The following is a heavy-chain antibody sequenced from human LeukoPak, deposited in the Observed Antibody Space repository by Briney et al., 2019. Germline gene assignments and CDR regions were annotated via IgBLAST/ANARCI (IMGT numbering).Heavy chain of an antibody. CDR1: GYTFTGYY. Sequence: GASVKVSCKASGYTFTGYYMHWVRQAPGQGLEWMGWINPNSGGTNYAQKFQGRVTMTRDTSISTAYMELSRLRSDDTAVYYCARDYWADIAVAGTPSDYWGQGTLVTVSS. CDR2: INPNSGGT. V-gene: IGHV1-2*02. D-gene: IGHD6-19*01. CDR3: ARDYWADIAVAGTPSDY. J-gene: IGHJ4*02.